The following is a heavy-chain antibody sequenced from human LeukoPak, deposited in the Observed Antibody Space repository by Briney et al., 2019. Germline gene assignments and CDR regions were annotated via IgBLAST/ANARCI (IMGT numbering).Heavy chain of an antibody. CDR3: AKGPWLPYYFDY. V-gene: IGHV3-48*01. CDR1: GFIFSDYN. D-gene: IGHD3-22*01. Sequence: GGSLRLSCEASGFIFSDYNMNWVRQAPGKGLEWLSFIDSSSSTIYYADSVKGRFAISRDNSKNTLYLQMNSLRAEDTAVYYCAKGPWLPYYFDYWGQGTLVTVSS. J-gene: IGHJ4*02. CDR2: IDSSSSTI.